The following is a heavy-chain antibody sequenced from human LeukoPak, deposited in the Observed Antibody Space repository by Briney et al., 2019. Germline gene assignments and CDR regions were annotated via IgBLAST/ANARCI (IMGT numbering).Heavy chain of an antibody. CDR3: ARGRNYYYYMDV. J-gene: IGHJ6*03. CDR2: IDHSGRA. CDR1: GGSFSDLY. Sequence: SETLSLTCAIYGGSFSDLYWTWIRQPPGQGLEWIGEIDHSGRANYNPSLRSRVTISVDTSQNQFSLKLSSVTAADTAVYYCARGRNYYYYMDVWGKGTTVTVSS. V-gene: IGHV4-34*01.